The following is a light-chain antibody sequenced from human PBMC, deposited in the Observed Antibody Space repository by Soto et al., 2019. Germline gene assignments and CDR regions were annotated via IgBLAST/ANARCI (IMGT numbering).Light chain of an antibody. J-gene: IGKJ3*01. Sequence: DVVMTQSPLSLPVTPGQPASISCRSNQSLVYFGGDILLNWFHQRPGQSPRRLIYKVSNRDSGVPDRFSGSGSGTDFTLKISRVEAEDVGIYYCMHGTHWPFTFGRGTKVYIK. V-gene: IGKV2-30*01. CDR1: QSLVYFGGDIL. CDR3: MHGTHWPFT. CDR2: KVS.